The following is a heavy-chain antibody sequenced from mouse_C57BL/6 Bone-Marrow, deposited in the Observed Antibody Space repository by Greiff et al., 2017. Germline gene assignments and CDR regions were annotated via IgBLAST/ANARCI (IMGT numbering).Heavy chain of an antibody. CDR3: TTITTVVHWYFDV. V-gene: IGHV14-4*01. D-gene: IGHD1-1*01. J-gene: IGHJ1*03. CDR1: GFNIKDDY. CDR2: IDPENGDT. Sequence: EVKLVESGAELVRPGASVKLSCTASGFNIKDDYMHWVKQRPEQGLEWIGWIDPENGDTEYASKFQGKATITADTSSNTAYLQLSSLTSEDTAVYYCTTITTVVHWYFDVWGTGTTVTVSS.